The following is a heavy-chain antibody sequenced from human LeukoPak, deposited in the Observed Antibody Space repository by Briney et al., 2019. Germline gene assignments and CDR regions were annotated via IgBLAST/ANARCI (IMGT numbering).Heavy chain of an antibody. V-gene: IGHV4-59*01. Sequence: PSETLSLTCTVSGDSISKYYWTWIRQPPGKGLEWMGYIYYNGSTNSSPSLKSRVTISADTSKNQFSLRLISVTAADTAVYYCASRLYTSGWGMDVWGKGTTVTVSS. CDR1: GDSISKYY. CDR3: ASRLYTSGWGMDV. J-gene: IGHJ6*03. D-gene: IGHD6-19*01. CDR2: IYYNGST.